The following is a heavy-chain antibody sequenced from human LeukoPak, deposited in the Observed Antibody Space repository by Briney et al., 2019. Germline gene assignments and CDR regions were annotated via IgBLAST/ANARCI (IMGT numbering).Heavy chain of an antibody. V-gene: IGHV3-23*01. CDR3: ARDGENHYYDY. CDR1: GFTFSSYA. D-gene: IGHD7-27*01. CDR2: ISGSGGST. J-gene: IGHJ4*02. Sequence: GGSLRLSCAASGFTFSSYAMSWVRQAPGKGLEWVSIISGSGGSTNYADSVKGRFTISRDNSKNTVFLEMNSLRAEDTAVYYCARDGENHYYDYWGQGTLVTVST.